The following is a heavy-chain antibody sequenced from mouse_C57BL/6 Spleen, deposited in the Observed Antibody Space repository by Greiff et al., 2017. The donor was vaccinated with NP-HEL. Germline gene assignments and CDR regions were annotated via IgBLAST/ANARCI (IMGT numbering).Heavy chain of an antibody. D-gene: IGHD1-2*01. CDR2: ISDGGSYT. J-gene: IGHJ4*01. V-gene: IGHV5-4*03. CDR3: ARVLRRGYAMDY. CDR1: GFTFSSYA. Sequence: EVKLMESGGGLVKPGGSLKLSCAASGFTFSSYAMSWVRQTPEKRLEWVATISDGGSYTYYPDNVKGRFTISRDNAKNNLYLQMSHLKSEDTAMYYCARVLRRGYAMDYWGQGTSVTVSS.